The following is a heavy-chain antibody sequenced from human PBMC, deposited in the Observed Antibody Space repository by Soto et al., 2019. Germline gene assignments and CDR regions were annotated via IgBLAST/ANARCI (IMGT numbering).Heavy chain of an antibody. CDR1: VGSISSYY. J-gene: IGHJ6*02. CDR2: IYYRGST. D-gene: IGHD3-3*01. V-gene: IGHV4-59*01. CDR3: PRTERVTIFGVANYNYYGMDV. Sequence: PSEKLSLTCTVSVGSISSYYWSWIRQPPGKGLEWIGYIYYRGSTNYNPSLKSRVTISVDTSKNQFTLKLSSVTAADTAVYYCPRTERVTIFGVANYNYYGMDVCCQGHSVT.